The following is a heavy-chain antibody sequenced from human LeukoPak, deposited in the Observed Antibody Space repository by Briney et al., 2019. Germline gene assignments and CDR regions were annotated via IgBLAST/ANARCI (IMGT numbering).Heavy chain of an antibody. CDR3: AKDLIVSGTATILGY. CDR1: GFTFSNYD. CDR2: ISYDASYE. Sequence: PGGSLRLSCAASGFTFSNYDMHWVRQAPGKGLEWVAVISYDASYENYADSVKGRFTISRDNSKNTLYLQMNSLRAEDTAVYYCAKDLIVSGTATILGYWGQGTLVTVSS. V-gene: IGHV3-30*18. D-gene: IGHD5-24*01. J-gene: IGHJ4*02.